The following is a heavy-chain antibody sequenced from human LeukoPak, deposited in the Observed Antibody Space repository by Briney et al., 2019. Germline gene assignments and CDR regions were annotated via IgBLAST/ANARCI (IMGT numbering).Heavy chain of an antibody. D-gene: IGHD3-10*01. CDR1: GFTFTSSA. Sequence: TSVKVSCKASGFTFTSSAVQWVRQARGQRLEWIGRIVVGSGNRNYAQKFQERVTITRDMSTSTAYMELSSLRSEDTAVYYCAAGGSGSRYYGMDVWGQGTTVTVSS. CDR2: IVVGSGNR. V-gene: IGHV1-58*01. CDR3: AAGGSGSRYYGMDV. J-gene: IGHJ6*02.